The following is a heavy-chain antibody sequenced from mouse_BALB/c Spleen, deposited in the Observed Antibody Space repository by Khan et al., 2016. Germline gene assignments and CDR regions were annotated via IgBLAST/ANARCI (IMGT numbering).Heavy chain of an antibody. V-gene: IGHV4-1*02. CDR1: GFDFSRYW. Sequence: DVQLQESGGGLVHPGGSLKLSCAASGFDFSRYWMSWVRQAPGKGLEWIGEINPDSYTINYTPSLKDKFIISRDNAKNTLYLQMSKVRSEDTALYYCARAGYYGYLAYWGQGTLVTVSA. D-gene: IGHD1-1*01. CDR2: INPDSYTI. CDR3: ARAGYYGYLAY. J-gene: IGHJ3*01.